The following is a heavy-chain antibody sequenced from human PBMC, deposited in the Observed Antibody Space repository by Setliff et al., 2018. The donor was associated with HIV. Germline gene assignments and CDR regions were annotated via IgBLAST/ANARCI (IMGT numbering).Heavy chain of an antibody. CDR1: GYNFNSFG. D-gene: IGHD6-13*01. J-gene: IGHJ3*02. CDR3: ARGFSGWYGAFDM. V-gene: IGHV1-18*01. Sequence: ASVKVSCKASGYNFNSFGINWVRQAPGQGLEWMGWISTYNGRTDYVQKLQDRVTMTTDTYTSTAYMDLRSLISDDTAVYYCARGFSGWYGAFDMWGQGTVVTVSS. CDR2: ISTYNGRT.